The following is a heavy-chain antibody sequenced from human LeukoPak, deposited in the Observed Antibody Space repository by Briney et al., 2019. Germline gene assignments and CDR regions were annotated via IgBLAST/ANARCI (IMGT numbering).Heavy chain of an antibody. CDR2: IYYSGST. V-gene: IGHV4-39*01. Sequence: SETLSLTCTVSGVSISSSNYYWGWLRQPPGKGLEWIGSIYYSGSTYYNPSLNSRVTMSVDTSKNQFSLKLSSVTAPDTAVYYCARLGSSWFDPWGQGTLVTVSS. CDR1: GVSISSSNYY. J-gene: IGHJ5*02. D-gene: IGHD6-13*01. CDR3: ARLGSSWFDP.